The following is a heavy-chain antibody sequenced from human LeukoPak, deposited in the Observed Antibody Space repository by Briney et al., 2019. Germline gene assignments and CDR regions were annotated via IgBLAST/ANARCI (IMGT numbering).Heavy chain of an antibody. CDR3: ARASDYYDSSGYYQGSYYFDY. CDR1: GFTFSSYA. V-gene: IGHV3-30-3*01. D-gene: IGHD3-22*01. Sequence: GGSLRLSCAASGFTFSSYAMHWVRQAPGKGLXXXXXXXYDGSNKYYADSVKGRFTISRDNSKNTLYLQMNSLRAEDTAVYYCARASDYYDSSGYYQGSYYFDYWGQGTLVTVSS. CDR2: XXYDGSNK. J-gene: IGHJ4*02.